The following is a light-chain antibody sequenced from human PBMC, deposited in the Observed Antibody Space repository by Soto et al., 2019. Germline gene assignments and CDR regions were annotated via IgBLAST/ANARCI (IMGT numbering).Light chain of an antibody. CDR2: GAS. V-gene: IGKV3-20*01. CDR3: QQYATSLGT. Sequence: EIVRARSPCSPTLATGETATLCCRASQSVDTNYLAWYQQKPGQAPRLLIYGASSRATGIPDRFRGSGSGTDFTLTITRLEPEDFVVYDCQQYATSLGTIGQGTKVDIK. J-gene: IGKJ1*01. CDR1: QSVDTNY.